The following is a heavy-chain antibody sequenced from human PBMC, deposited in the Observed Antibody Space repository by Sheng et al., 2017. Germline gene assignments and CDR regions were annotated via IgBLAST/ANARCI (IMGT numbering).Heavy chain of an antibody. Sequence: EVQLLESGGGLVQPGGSLRLSCAASGFTFNNYAMTWVRQAPGKGLEWVSSITGSGGSTYYADSVKGRFTISRDNSKNTLYLHMNSLRAEDTAVYYCVKDFSVTVRFDCWGQGTLVTVSS. CDR2: ITGSGGST. J-gene: IGHJ4*02. CDR1: GFTFNNYA. D-gene: IGHD4-4*01. V-gene: IGHV3-23*01. CDR3: VKDFSVTVRFDC.